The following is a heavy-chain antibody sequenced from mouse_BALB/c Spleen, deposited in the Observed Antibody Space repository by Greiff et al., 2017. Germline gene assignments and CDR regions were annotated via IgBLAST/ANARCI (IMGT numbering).Heavy chain of an antibody. V-gene: IGHV3-6*02. CDR1: GYSITSGYY. CDR3: AREGTNSGYFDV. J-gene: IGHJ1*01. Sequence: VQLQQSGPGLVKPSQSLSLTCSVTGYSITSGYYWNWIRQFPGNKLEWMGYISYDGSNNYNPSLKNRISITRDTSKNQFFLKLNSVTTEDTATYYCAREGTNSGYFDVWGAGTTVTVSS. D-gene: IGHD4-1*01. CDR2: ISYDGSN.